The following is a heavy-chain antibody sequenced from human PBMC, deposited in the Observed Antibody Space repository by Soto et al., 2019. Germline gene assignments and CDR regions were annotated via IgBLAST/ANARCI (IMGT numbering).Heavy chain of an antibody. Sequence: ASVKVSCKASGYTFTSYYMHWVRQAPGQGLEWMGIINPSGGSTSYAQKFQGRVTMTRDTSTSTVYMELSRLRSEDTAVYDCARGPGLPSTVVPPSFYWGQGTLVTVSS. CDR2: INPSGGST. CDR3: ARGPGLPSTVVPPSFY. V-gene: IGHV1-46*01. CDR1: GYTFTSYY. D-gene: IGHD4-17*01. J-gene: IGHJ4*02.